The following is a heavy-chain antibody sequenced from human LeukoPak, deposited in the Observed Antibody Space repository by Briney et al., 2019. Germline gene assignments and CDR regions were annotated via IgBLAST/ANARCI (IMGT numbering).Heavy chain of an antibody. J-gene: IGHJ5*02. D-gene: IGHD2-15*01. CDR3: SGAPRIIGYCSGGSCDWFDP. CDR1: GGSFSGYY. CDR2: INHSGST. Sequence: SETLSLTCAVSGGSFSGYYWSWIRQPPGKGLEWIGEINHSGSTNYSPSLKSRVTISVGTSKNQFSLKLSSVTAADTAWSYCSGAPRIIGYCSGGSCDWFDPWGQGTLVTVSS. V-gene: IGHV4-34*01.